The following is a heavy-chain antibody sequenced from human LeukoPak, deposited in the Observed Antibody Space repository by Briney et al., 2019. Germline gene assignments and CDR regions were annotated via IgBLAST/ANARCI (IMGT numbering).Heavy chain of an antibody. Sequence: GGSLRLSCAASGFTFSSYGMHWVRQAPGKGLEWVAVIWYDGSNKYYADSVKGRFTISRDNSKNTLYLQMSSLRAEDTAVYYCVKGRVVPAAPLDYWGQGTLVTVSS. CDR1: GFTFSSYG. CDR3: VKGRVVPAAPLDY. V-gene: IGHV3-30*02. D-gene: IGHD2-2*01. J-gene: IGHJ4*02. CDR2: IWYDGSNK.